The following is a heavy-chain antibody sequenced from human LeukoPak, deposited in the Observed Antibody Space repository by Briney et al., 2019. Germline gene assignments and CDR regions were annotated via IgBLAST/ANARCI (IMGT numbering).Heavy chain of an antibody. D-gene: IGHD3-9*01. J-gene: IGHJ6*02. Sequence: ASVKVSCKASGYTFTGYNIHWVRQAPGQGLEWMGWINPNSGGTNYAQKLQGRATMTRDTSISTAYMELSRLRSDDTAVYYCASPYYDILTGYSNIPYYYYYGMDVWGQGTTVTVSS. CDR3: ASPYYDILTGYSNIPYYYYYGMDV. CDR1: GYTFTGYN. CDR2: INPNSGGT. V-gene: IGHV1-2*02.